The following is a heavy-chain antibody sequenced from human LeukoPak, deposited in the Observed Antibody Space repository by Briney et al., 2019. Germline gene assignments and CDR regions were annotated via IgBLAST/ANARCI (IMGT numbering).Heavy chain of an antibody. Sequence: GGSLRLSCAASDFVFSDHYMSWVHQAPGKGLEWVSYISSGGDSIYYADSVKGRFTISRDNAKNSLYLRMSSLRAEDTAVYYCAREMEGDFGSATFFDLWGQGSMVTVSS. CDR2: ISSGGDSI. CDR3: AREMEGDFGSATFFDL. J-gene: IGHJ4*02. CDR1: DFVFSDHY. D-gene: IGHD3-10*01. V-gene: IGHV3-11*01.